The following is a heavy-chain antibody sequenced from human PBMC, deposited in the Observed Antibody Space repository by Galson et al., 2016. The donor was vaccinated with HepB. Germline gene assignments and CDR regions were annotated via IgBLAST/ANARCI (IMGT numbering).Heavy chain of an antibody. CDR2: IKSVIDGETK. Sequence: SLRLSCAGSGFSFTSVWMRWVRQTPGKGLEWVGRIKSVIDGETKDYAKPVRGRFAITGDDTKNTLYLQMNSLKIEDTAIYYCTTDPPGPYYYETSGYYRTSDYWGQGTLVTVSS. V-gene: IGHV3-15*01. CDR3: TTDPPGPYYYETSGYYRTSDY. CDR1: GFSFTSVW. J-gene: IGHJ4*02. D-gene: IGHD3-22*01.